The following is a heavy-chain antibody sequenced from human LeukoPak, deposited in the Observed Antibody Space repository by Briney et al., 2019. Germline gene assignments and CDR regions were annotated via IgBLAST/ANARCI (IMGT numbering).Heavy chain of an antibody. CDR2: INHSGST. Sequence: SETLSLTCAVYGGSFSGYYWSWIRQPPGKGLEWIGEINHSGSTNYNPSLKSRVTISVDTSKNQFSLKLSSVTAADTAVYYCARGGIYYDILTGYYKGEYYFDYWGQGTLVTVPS. CDR3: ARGGIYYDILTGYYKGEYYFDY. V-gene: IGHV4-34*01. CDR1: GGSFSGYY. D-gene: IGHD3-9*01. J-gene: IGHJ4*02.